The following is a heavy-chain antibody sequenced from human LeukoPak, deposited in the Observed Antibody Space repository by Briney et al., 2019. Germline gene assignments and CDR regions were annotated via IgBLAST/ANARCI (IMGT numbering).Heavy chain of an antibody. CDR3: AKFGGYITDAFDI. D-gene: IGHD3-22*01. CDR1: GFTFSSYA. V-gene: IGHV3-23*01. CDR2: ISGSGGST. J-gene: IGHJ3*02. Sequence: PGGSLRLSYAASGFTFSSYATSWVRQAPGKGLEWVSAISGSGGSTYYADSVKGRFTISRDNSKNTLYLQMNSLRAEDTAVYYCAKFGGYITDAFDIWGQGTMVTVSS.